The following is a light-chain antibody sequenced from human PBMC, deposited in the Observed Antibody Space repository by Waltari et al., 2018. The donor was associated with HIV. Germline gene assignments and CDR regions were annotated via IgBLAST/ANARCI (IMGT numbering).Light chain of an antibody. CDR2: GAS. CDR1: QSVSSN. Sequence: EIVMTQSPATLSVSPGDRATLSCRASQSVSSNLAWYQQKPGQAPRLRIYGASTRATGIPARFSGSGSRTEFTLTISSLQSEDFAVYYCQQYNNWPYTFGQGTKLEIK. CDR3: QQYNNWPYT. V-gene: IGKV3-15*01. J-gene: IGKJ2*01.